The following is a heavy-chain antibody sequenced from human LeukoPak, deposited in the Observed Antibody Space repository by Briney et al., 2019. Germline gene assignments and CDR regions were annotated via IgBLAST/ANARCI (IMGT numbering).Heavy chain of an antibody. D-gene: IGHD4-23*01. CDR3: AKALYGGHDY. V-gene: IGHV3-23*01. CDR1: GFTFSTYA. Sequence: GGSLKLSCAASGFTFSTYAMSWVRQAPGKGLECVSALSGNGNTIYYADSVKGRFTISRDNSKNTLSLQMNSLRAEDTAVYYCAKALYGGHDYWGQGTLVTVSS. CDR2: LSGNGNTI. J-gene: IGHJ4*02.